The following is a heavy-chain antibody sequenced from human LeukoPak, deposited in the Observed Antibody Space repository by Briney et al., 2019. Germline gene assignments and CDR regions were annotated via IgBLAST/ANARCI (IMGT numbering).Heavy chain of an antibody. J-gene: IGHJ6*02. Sequence: SETLSLTCSVSGGSISTYYCNWIRQRAGKGLEWFGRISTTGSTNYNPSLKSRVIMSVDTSKNQFSLKMSTVTAADTALYYCARVSPIRVAGNSYYYAMDVWGQGTTVIVSS. V-gene: IGHV4-4*07. CDR1: GGSISTYY. CDR2: ISTTGST. D-gene: IGHD6-19*01. CDR3: ARVSPIRVAGNSYYYAMDV.